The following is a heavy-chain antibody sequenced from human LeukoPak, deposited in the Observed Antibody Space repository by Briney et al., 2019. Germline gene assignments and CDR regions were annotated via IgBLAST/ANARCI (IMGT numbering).Heavy chain of an antibody. D-gene: IGHD2-2*01. V-gene: IGHV4-59*01. CDR2: IYYSGST. CDR1: GGSISSYY. J-gene: IGHJ5*02. Sequence: SETLSLTCTVSGGSISSYYWSWIRQPPGKGLEWIGYIYYSGSTNYNPSLKSRVTISVDTSKNQFSLKLSSVTAADTAVYYCARALSVPDIVVVPAAPFDPWGQGTLVTVSS. CDR3: ARALSVPDIVVVPAAPFDP.